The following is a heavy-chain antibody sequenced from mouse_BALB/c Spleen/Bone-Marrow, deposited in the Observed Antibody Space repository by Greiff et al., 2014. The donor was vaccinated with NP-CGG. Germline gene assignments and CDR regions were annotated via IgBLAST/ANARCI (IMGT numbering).Heavy chain of an antibody. Sequence: QVQLQQSGAELVTPGTSVKVSCKASGYAFTNYLIEWVKQRPGQGLEWIGVINPGSGGTNYNEKFKGKATLTADKSSSTAYMQLSSLTSDDSAVYFCARRDYSFAYWGQGTLATVSA. D-gene: IGHD2-13*01. CDR2: INPGSGGT. CDR3: ARRDYSFAY. V-gene: IGHV1-54*01. CDR1: GYAFTNYL. J-gene: IGHJ3*01.